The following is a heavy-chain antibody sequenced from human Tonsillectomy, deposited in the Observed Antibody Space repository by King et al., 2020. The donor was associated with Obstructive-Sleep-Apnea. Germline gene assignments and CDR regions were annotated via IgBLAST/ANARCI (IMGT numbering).Heavy chain of an antibody. Sequence: QLQESGPGLVKPSETLSLTFTVSGGSLSSHYWSWIRQPPGKGLEWIGNIYYSGITNNNPSLKSRVTISVDTSKSQIPLKLSSVTAADTAVYYCARLLWFGELHWFDPWGQGTLVTVSS. CDR2: IYYSGIT. CDR3: ARLLWFGELHWFDP. J-gene: IGHJ5*02. CDR1: GGSLSSHY. V-gene: IGHV4-59*08. D-gene: IGHD3-10*01.